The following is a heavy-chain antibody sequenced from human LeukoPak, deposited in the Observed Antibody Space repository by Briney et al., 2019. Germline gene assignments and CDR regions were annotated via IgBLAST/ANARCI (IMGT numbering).Heavy chain of an antibody. D-gene: IGHD5-12*01. CDR2: ISGSGGST. V-gene: IGHV3-23*01. CDR3: AKGGATRYYFDY. CDR1: GFTFSSYA. J-gene: IGHJ4*02. Sequence: GGSLRLSCAASGFTFSSYAMSWVRQAAGKGLEWVSAISGSGGSTYYADSVKGRFTISRDNSKSTLYLQMNSLRAEDTAVYYCAKGGATRYYFDYWGQGTLVTVSS.